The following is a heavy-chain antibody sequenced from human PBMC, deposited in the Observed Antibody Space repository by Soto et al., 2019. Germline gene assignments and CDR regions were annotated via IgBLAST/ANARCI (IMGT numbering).Heavy chain of an antibody. CDR2: IYPGDSDT. CDR1: GYIFTTYW. V-gene: IGHV5-51*01. J-gene: IGHJ4*02. D-gene: IGHD3-22*01. Sequence: PGESLKISCKVSGYIFTTYWIAWVRQMPGKGLEWMGVIYPGDSDTIYSPSFQGRVTISADKSINTAYLQWSSLKASDTAMYYCARQIYDSDTGPNFLYYFDSWGQGTPVTVSS. CDR3: ARQIYDSDTGPNFLYYFDS.